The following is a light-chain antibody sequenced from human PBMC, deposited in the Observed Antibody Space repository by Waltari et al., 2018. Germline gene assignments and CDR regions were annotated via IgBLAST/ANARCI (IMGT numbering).Light chain of an antibody. CDR1: QSVSAN. J-gene: IGKJ1*01. CDR3: QQYDTWPRT. V-gene: IGKV3-15*01. CDR2: RAS. Sequence: EVVLTQSPATLSVSPGERATLPCRAGQSVSANLAWYQQKPGQPPRLLLYRASTRAAGIPPRFSGSGSGTEFTLTISSLQSEDFALYYCQQYDTWPRTFGQGTEVEI.